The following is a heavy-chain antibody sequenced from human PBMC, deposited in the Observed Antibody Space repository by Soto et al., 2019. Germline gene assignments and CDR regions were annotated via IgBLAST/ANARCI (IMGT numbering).Heavy chain of an antibody. V-gene: IGHV5-10-1*01. D-gene: IGHD5-18*01. CDR3: ARQDIYGTQYYYCYGMDF. Sequence: GESLKISCKGSVYSFTSYCISWLRQMPVKGLEWMGRIDPSDSYTNYSPSFQGHVTISADKSISTAYLQLSSLKASDTAMYYCARQDIYGTQYYYCYGMDFWGQGTTVTVSS. CDR2: IDPSDSYT. CDR1: VYSFTSYC. J-gene: IGHJ6*02.